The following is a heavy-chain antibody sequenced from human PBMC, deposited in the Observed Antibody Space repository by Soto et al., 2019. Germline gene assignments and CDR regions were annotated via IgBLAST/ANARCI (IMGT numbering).Heavy chain of an antibody. J-gene: IGHJ6*02. CDR2: IWYDGSNK. CDR3: ARDRGGIFGVAYYGMDV. Sequence: GGSLRLSCAASGFTFSSCGMHWVRQAPGKGLEWVAVIWYDGSNKYYADSVKGRFTISRDNSKNTLYLQMNSLRAEDTAVYYCARDRGGIFGVAYYGMDVWGQGTTVTVS. D-gene: IGHD3-3*01. V-gene: IGHV3-33*01. CDR1: GFTFSSCG.